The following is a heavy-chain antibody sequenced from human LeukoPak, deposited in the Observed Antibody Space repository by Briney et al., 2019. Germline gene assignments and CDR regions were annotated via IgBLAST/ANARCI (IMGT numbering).Heavy chain of an antibody. J-gene: IGHJ6*02. CDR2: IIPIFGTA. Sequence: SVKVSCKASGGTFSSYAISWVRQAPGQGLEWMGGIIPIFGTANYAQKFQGRVTITADESTSTAYMELSSLRSEDTAVYYCARPDCSGGSCYSYYYYGMDVWGQGTTVTVSS. CDR3: ARPDCSGGSCYSYYYYGMDV. D-gene: IGHD2-15*01. CDR1: GGTFSSYA. V-gene: IGHV1-69*13.